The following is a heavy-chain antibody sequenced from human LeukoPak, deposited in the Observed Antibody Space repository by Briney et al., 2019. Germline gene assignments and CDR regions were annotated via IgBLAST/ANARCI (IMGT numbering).Heavy chain of an antibody. V-gene: IGHV3-74*01. Sequence: HPGGSLRLSCAASGLTFSKSWLHWVRQAPGKGLVWVSRINDDGSSRSYADSVRGRFTISKDNAKNTLYLQMNGLRAEDTAVYFCARVSGLGKNEYLHLWGQGTLVTVSS. CDR3: ARVSGLGKNEYLHL. CDR2: INDDGSSR. D-gene: IGHD3-10*01. CDR1: GLTFSKSW. J-gene: IGHJ1*01.